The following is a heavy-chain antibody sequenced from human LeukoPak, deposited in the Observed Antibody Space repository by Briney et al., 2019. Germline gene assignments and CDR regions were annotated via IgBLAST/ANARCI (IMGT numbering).Heavy chain of an antibody. CDR2: IIPILGIA. V-gene: IGHV1-69*04. D-gene: IGHD2-15*01. CDR3: ARDRQVYCSGGSCRNFDY. J-gene: IGHJ4*02. Sequence: SVKVSCKGSGGTFSSYAISWVRQAPGQGLEWMGRIIPILGIANYAQKFQGRVTITADKSTSTAYMELSSLRSEDTAVYYCARDRQVYCSGGSCRNFDYWGQGTLVTVSS. CDR1: GGTFSSYA.